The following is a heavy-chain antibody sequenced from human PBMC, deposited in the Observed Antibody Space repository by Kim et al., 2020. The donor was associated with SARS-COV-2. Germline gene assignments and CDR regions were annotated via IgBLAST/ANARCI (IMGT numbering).Heavy chain of an antibody. Sequence: ASVKVSCKASGYVFIDNYIHWVRQAPGQGPQWLGRINPNSGGTEYALKFHGRISMTRDASINTVYMELSSLRSDDTAVYYCARTMVTSTTLMNFDYWGQG. CDR3: ARTMVTSTTLMNFDY. CDR2: INPNSGGT. D-gene: IGHD5-18*01. J-gene: IGHJ4*02. CDR1: GYVFIDNY. V-gene: IGHV1-2*06.